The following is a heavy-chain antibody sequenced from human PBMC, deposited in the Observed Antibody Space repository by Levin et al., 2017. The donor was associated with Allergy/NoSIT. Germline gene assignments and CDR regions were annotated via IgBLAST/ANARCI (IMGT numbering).Heavy chain of an antibody. CDR3: ARARPREGPIWSGYYPNDY. CDR2: IIPIFGTA. D-gene: IGHD3-3*01. V-gene: IGHV1-69*13. CDR1: GGTFSSYA. Sequence: EASVKVSCKASGGTFSSYAISWVRQAPGQGLEWMGGIIPIFGTANYAQKFQGRVTITADESTSTAYMELSSLRSEDTAVYYCARARPREGPIWSGYYPNDYWGQGTLVTVSS. J-gene: IGHJ4*02.